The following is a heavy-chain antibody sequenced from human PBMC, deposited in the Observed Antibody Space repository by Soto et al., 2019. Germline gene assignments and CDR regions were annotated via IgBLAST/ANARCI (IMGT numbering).Heavy chain of an antibody. J-gene: IGHJ6*02. V-gene: IGHV3-53*02. CDR3: ARHYSAMGV. CDR1: GFTVSSDS. Sequence: EVQLVETGGDLIQPGGSLRLSCAASGFTVSSDSMTWVRQAPGKGLEWISIIYSDNNTDYADSVKGRFSISRDTSKNILYLHMNSLSAEDTAEYYCARHYSAMGVWGQGTTVTVSS. CDR2: IYSDNNT.